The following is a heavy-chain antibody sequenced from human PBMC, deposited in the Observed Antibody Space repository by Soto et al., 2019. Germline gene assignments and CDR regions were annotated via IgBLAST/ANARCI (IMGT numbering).Heavy chain of an antibody. CDR3: ANNLPRTGRFDY. Sequence: SETLSLTCSLSCASITSTTYFWAWIRQPPGKLLKWVCSIYYRGKTHYNPSLKSRTTISVDRSRNQFSLQVSSVTAADTAVYYCANNLPRTGRFDYWGQGTVVTVSS. J-gene: IGHJ4*02. CDR2: IYYRGKT. V-gene: IGHV4-39*01. CDR1: CASITSTTYF.